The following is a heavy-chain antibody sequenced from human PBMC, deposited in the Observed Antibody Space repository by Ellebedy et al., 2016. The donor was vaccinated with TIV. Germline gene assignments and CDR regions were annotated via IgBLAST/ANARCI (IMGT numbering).Heavy chain of an antibody. J-gene: IGHJ6*02. CDR3: ASHGNGGYYYGMDV. D-gene: IGHD4-23*01. CDR1: GFTFSSYA. V-gene: IGHV3-23*01. Sequence: GESLKISXAASGFTFSSYAMSWVRQPPGKGLEWVSAISAGGGTTYYADSVKGRFTISRDNARNTLHLQINSLRAEDTAVYYCASHGNGGYYYGMDVWGQGTTVTVSS. CDR2: ISAGGGTT.